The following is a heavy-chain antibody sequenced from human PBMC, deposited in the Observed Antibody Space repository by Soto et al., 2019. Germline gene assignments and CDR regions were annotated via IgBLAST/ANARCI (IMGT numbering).Heavy chain of an antibody. CDR3: LLDHFDAAFDH. J-gene: IGHJ4*02. CDR1: GFTFNNYG. Sequence: QVQLVESGGGVVQPGRSLRLSCAASGFTFNNYGMHWVRQAPGKGLEWVAIISHDGNIKYYTDSVKGRFTISRDNSKNTLYLQMNSLRGEDAGVYYCLLDHFDAAFDHWGQGALVTVSS. CDR2: ISHDGNIK. D-gene: IGHD2-15*01. V-gene: IGHV3-30*03.